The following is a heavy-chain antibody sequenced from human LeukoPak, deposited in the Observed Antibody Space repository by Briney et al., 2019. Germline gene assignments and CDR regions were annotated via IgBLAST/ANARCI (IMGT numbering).Heavy chain of an antibody. J-gene: IGHJ1*01. Sequence: GGSLRLSCSASGXAFSSYWRHWVRQAPGKGLVWVSGTNTDGSSTMYADSVKGRFTIARDNAKNTLYLQMNSLRAEDTAVYYCYGANAEHWGQGTLVTVSS. D-gene: IGHD4-23*01. CDR1: GXAFSSYW. CDR2: TNTDGSST. CDR3: YGANAEH. V-gene: IGHV3-74*03.